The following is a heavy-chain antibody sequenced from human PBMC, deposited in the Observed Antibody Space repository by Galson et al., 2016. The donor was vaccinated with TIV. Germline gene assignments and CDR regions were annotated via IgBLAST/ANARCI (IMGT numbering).Heavy chain of an antibody. CDR1: GGTFSSYA. Sequence: SVKVSCKASGGTFSSYAVTWVRQAPGQGLEWMGRIIGMFGTTNYAQKFQGRVTITAEEITSTAYMELSSLRSEDTAVYYCARARGDIGYDAFHWGQGTLVTVSS. CDR2: IIGMFGTT. V-gene: IGHV1-69*13. J-gene: IGHJ4*02. CDR3: ARARGDIGYDAFH. D-gene: IGHD5-12*01.